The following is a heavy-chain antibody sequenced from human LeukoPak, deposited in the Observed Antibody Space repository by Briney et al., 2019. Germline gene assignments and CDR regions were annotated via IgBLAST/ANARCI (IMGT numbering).Heavy chain of an antibody. CDR3: ARMQEGGEFDY. CDR1: GLTFSKNG. V-gene: IGHV3-33*01. Sequence: GGSRRLSCEVSGLTFSKNGMHWVRQAPAKGMEWVAVIWYDGSKKFYADSVKGRFTISRDNSKNTLYLQMNSLRVEDSAVYYCARMQEGGEFDYWGQGTLVTVSS. D-gene: IGHD3-10*01. J-gene: IGHJ4*02. CDR2: IWYDGSKK.